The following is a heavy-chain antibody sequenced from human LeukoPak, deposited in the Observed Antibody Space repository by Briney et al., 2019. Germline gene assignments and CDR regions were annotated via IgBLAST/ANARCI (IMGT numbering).Heavy chain of an antibody. CDR1: GRTFSNHW. CDR3: ARIVIAVPGRDWFDP. J-gene: IGHJ5*02. D-gene: IGHD6-19*01. CDR2: IKHDGSDK. V-gene: IGHV3-7*04. Sequence: PGGSLRLSCAASGRTFSNHWMTWVRQAPGKGLEWVAHIKHDGSDKYYVDSVKGRFSISRDDAKNSLYLQMTSLRAEDTAVYYCARIVIAVPGRDWFDPWGQGTLVTVSS.